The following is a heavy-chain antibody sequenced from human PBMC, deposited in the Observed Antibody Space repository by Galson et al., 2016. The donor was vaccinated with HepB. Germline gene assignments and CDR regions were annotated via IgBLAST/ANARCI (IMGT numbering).Heavy chain of an antibody. D-gene: IGHD1-1*01. CDR2: INPRNGGT. CDR3: ARGAPILEAPEVYFDY. Sequence: SVKVSCKASGYTFIDYYIYWVRQDPGQGLEWMAWINPRNGGTTYAQKFQDWVTVTRDTSISTAYLELNRLKSDDTAVYYCARGAPILEAPEVYFDYWGQGSLVTVSS. CDR1: GYTFIDYY. J-gene: IGHJ4*02. V-gene: IGHV1-2*04.